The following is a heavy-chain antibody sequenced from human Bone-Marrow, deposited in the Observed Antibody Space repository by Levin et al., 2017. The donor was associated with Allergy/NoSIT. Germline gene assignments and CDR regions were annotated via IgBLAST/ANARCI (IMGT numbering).Heavy chain of an antibody. Sequence: GGSLRLSCVASGFIFSNFGMHWVRQAPGKGLEWVALIWHDGGNKYYADSVKGRFTISRDNSKNTLYLQMNSLRVEDTAVYYCPRGKDGLDSYAMAVWGQGTTVTVSS. CDR1: GFIFSNFG. CDR3: PRGKDGLDSYAMAV. D-gene: IGHD3-10*01. CDR2: IWHDGGNK. V-gene: IGHV3-33*01. J-gene: IGHJ6*02.